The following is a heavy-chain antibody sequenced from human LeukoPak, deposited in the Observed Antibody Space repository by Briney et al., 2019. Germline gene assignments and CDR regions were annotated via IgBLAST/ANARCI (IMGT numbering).Heavy chain of an antibody. J-gene: IGHJ4*02. V-gene: IGHV3-23*01. Sequence: GGSLRLSCAASGFTFSNYAMSWVRQAPGKGLEWVSAISGSGGSTYYADSVKGRFTISRDNSKNTLYLQMNSLRAEDTAVYYCAKDKDVVTAIPGYLDYWGQGTLVTVSS. CDR1: GFTFSNYA. CDR3: AKDKDVVTAIPGYLDY. D-gene: IGHD2-21*02. CDR2: ISGSGGST.